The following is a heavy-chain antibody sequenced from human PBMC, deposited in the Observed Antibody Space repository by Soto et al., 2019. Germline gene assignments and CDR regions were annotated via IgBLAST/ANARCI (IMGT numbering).Heavy chain of an antibody. Sequence: QAPGQGLEWMGWISAYNGNTNYAQKLQGRVTMTTDTSTSTAYMELRSLRSDDTAVYYCARDPSDHGDYLFDYWGQGTLVTVYS. V-gene: IGHV1-18*01. CDR2: ISAYNGNT. D-gene: IGHD4-17*01. CDR3: ARDPSDHGDYLFDY. J-gene: IGHJ4*02.